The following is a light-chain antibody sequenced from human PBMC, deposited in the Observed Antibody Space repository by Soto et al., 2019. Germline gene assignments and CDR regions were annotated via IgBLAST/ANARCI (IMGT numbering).Light chain of an antibody. CDR3: QQRNNWPWT. J-gene: IGKJ1*01. CDR2: EGS. V-gene: IGKV3-11*01. CDR1: QSVSSY. Sequence: EIVLTQSPATLSVSPGQTATLSCRASQSVSSYLAWYQQKAGQAPRLLIYEGSNRATGIPTRFSGSGSGTDFTLTISGLEPEDFAVYYCQQRNNWPWTFGQGTKVDIK.